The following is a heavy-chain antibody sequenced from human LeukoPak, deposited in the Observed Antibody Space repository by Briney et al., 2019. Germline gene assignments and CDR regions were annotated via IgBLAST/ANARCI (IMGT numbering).Heavy chain of an antibody. D-gene: IGHD3-22*01. CDR3: ARDRGYYCDISDAFDI. CDR1: GFTFSSYA. Sequence: GGSLRPSCAASGFTFSSYAMHWVRQAPGKGLEWVAVISYDGSNKYYADSVKGRFTISRDNSKNTLYLQMNSLRAEDTAVYYCARDRGYYCDISDAFDIWGQGTMVTVSS. J-gene: IGHJ3*02. V-gene: IGHV3-30-3*01. CDR2: ISYDGSNK.